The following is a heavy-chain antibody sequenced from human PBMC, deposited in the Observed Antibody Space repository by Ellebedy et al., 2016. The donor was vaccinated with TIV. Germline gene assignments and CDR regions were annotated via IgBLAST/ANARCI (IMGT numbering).Heavy chain of an antibody. Sequence: PGGSLSLSCGVSGITFSSYSMTWVRQAPGKGLEWLAYIDTSSSNIHYADSVKGRFTISRDNAKNSLFLQMNNLRPDDTAIYYCAKDLHVAGCDYWGQGTLVTVSS. D-gene: IGHD6-19*01. CDR1: GITFSSYS. CDR2: IDTSSSNI. J-gene: IGHJ4*02. CDR3: AKDLHVAGCDY. V-gene: IGHV3-48*04.